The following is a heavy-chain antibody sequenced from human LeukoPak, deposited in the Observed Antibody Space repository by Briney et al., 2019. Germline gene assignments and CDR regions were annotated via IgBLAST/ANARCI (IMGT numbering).Heavy chain of an antibody. V-gene: IGHV4-30-4*07. J-gene: IGHJ5*02. CDR1: GGSISSGGYS. Sequence: SETLSLTCAVSGGSISSGGYSWSWIRQPPGKGLEWIGYIYYSGSTYYNPSLKSRVTISVDTSKNQFSLKLSSVTAADTAVYYCARVAPFRGVAIERKKNNWFDPWGQGTLVTVSS. CDR2: IYYSGST. D-gene: IGHD3-10*01. CDR3: ARVAPFRGVAIERKKNNWFDP.